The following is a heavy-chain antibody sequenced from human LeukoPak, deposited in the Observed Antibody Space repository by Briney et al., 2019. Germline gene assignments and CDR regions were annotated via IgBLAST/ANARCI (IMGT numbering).Heavy chain of an antibody. CDR3: ARDSYYYDSSGDFGY. J-gene: IGHJ4*02. Sequence: GGSLRLSCAASGFTFSSYWVSWVRQAPGKGLEWVANIKQDGSEKYYVDSVKGRFTISRDNAKNSLYLQMNSLRAEDTAVYYCARDSYYYDSSGDFGYWGQGTLVTVSS. CDR1: GFTFSSYW. D-gene: IGHD3-22*01. CDR2: IKQDGSEK. V-gene: IGHV3-7*01.